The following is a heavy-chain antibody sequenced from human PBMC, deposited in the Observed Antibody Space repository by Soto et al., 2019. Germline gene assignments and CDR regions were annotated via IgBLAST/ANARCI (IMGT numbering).Heavy chain of an antibody. D-gene: IGHD1-26*01. CDR1: GGSFSGYY. CDR3: ARGASLGLVGASYYFDY. V-gene: IGHV4-34*01. CDR2: INHSGST. J-gene: IGHJ4*02. Sequence: QVQLQQWGAGLLKPSETLSLTCAIYGGSFSGYYWSWIRQPPGKGLEWIGEINHSGSTNYNPSLKSRVTISVDTSKNQFSLKLSSVTAADTAVYYCARGASLGLVGASYYFDYWGQGTLVTVSS.